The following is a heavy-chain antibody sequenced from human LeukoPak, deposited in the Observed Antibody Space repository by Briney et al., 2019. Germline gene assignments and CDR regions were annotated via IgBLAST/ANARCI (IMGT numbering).Heavy chain of an antibody. CDR2: ISSSSSYI. CDR1: GFTFSSYS. Sequence: GGSLRLSCAASGFTFSSYSMNWVRQAPGKGLEWVSSISSSSSYIYYADSVKGRFTISRDKAKNSLYLQMNSLRAEDTAVYYCARARYGSGSYLDYWGQGTLVTVSS. CDR3: ARARYGSGSYLDY. J-gene: IGHJ4*02. V-gene: IGHV3-21*01. D-gene: IGHD3-10*01.